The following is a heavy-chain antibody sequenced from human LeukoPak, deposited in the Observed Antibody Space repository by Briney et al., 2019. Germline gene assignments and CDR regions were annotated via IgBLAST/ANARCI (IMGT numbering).Heavy chain of an antibody. J-gene: IGHJ6*02. D-gene: IGHD4-17*01. V-gene: IGHV3-43D*03. CDR3: AKGFQSGDSYYYYYYGMDV. CDR1: GFTFDDYA. CDR2: ISWDGGST. Sequence: GGSLRLSCAASGFTFDDYAMHWVRQAPGKGLEWDSLISWDGGSTYYADSVKGRFTISRDNSKNSLYLQMNSLRAEDTALYYCAKGFQSGDSYYYYYYGMDVGGQGTTVTVSS.